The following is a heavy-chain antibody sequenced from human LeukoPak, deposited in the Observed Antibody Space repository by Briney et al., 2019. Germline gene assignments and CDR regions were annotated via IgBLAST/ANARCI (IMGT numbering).Heavy chain of an antibody. J-gene: IGHJ4*02. CDR1: GGSFSGYY. Sequence: SETLSLTCAVYGGSFSGYYWSWIRQPPGKGLEWIGEIYHSGSTYYNPSLKSRVTISVDTSKNQFSLKLSSVTAADTAVYYCAGLLRAGVDYWGQGTLVTVSS. CDR3: AGLLRAGVDY. V-gene: IGHV4-34*01. D-gene: IGHD6-13*01. CDR2: IYHSGST.